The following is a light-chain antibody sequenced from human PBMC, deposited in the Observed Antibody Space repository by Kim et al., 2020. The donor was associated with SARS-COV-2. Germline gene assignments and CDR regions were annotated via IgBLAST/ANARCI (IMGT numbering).Light chain of an antibody. CDR2: SVS. Sequence: SSGERATLSCRTSQSVCSHCLAWYQQKTGQAPRILIYSVSNRATGIPDRFSGSGSGTDFTHTISRLEPEDFAVYYCQQYGIAPPDTFGQGTKLEIK. CDR1: QSVCSHC. CDR3: QQYGIAPPDT. J-gene: IGKJ2*01. V-gene: IGKV3-20*01.